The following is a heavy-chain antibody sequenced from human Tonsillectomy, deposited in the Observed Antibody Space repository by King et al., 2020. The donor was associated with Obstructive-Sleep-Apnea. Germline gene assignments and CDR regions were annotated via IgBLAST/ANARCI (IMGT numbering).Heavy chain of an antibody. CDR3: ARLTDIVVVVADPYFDY. CDR2: IYYSGST. J-gene: IGHJ4*02. CDR1: GGSISSYY. Sequence: VQLQESGPGLVKPSETLSLTCTVSGGSISSYYWSWIRPPPGKGLEWIGYIYYSGSTNYNPSLKSRVTISVDTSKNQFSLKLSSVTAADTAVYYCARLTDIVVVVADPYFDYWGQGTLVTVSS. D-gene: IGHD2-15*01. V-gene: IGHV4-59*01.